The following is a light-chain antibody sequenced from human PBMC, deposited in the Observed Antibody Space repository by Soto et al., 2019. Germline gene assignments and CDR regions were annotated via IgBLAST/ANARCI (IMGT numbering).Light chain of an antibody. CDR1: QTIGSNH. CDR2: GTS. J-gene: IGKJ1*01. Sequence: EIVLMQSPGTLSVSPGERATLSCRASQTIGSNHLAWYQQKPGQAPSLLIYGTSCRATGIPDRFSGSGSGTYFTLTITRLEPEDSAIYYCQQYVSWTFGQGTKVEIK. CDR3: QQYVSWT. V-gene: IGKV3-20*01.